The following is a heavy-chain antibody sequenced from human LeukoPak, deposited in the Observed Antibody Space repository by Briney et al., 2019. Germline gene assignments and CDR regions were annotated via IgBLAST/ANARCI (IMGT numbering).Heavy chain of an antibody. Sequence: GGSLRLSCAASGFTFSSYAMHWVRQAPGKGLEYVSAISSNGGSTYYANSVKGRFTISRDNSKNTLYLQMGSLRAEDMAVYYCAGGYDPPRDAFDIWGQGTMVTVSS. D-gene: IGHD5-12*01. CDR3: AGGYDPPRDAFDI. CDR1: GFTFSSYA. V-gene: IGHV3-64*01. J-gene: IGHJ3*02. CDR2: ISSNGGST.